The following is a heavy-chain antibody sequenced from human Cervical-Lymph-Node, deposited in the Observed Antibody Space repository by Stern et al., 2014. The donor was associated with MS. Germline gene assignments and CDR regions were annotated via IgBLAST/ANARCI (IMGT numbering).Heavy chain of an antibody. CDR1: GFRFDLYA. V-gene: IGHV3-9*01. CDR2: ISWNSVSI. D-gene: IGHD6-13*01. CDR3: AKEIRRADSSPDY. Sequence: VQLVQSGGDLVQPGRSLRLSCAASGFRFDLYAMHWVRQVPGKGLEWVAGISWNSVSIGYAGSVQGRFTISRDNVKNFLYLQMDSLRPEDTAVYYCAKEIRRADSSPDYWGQGALVTVSS. J-gene: IGHJ4*02.